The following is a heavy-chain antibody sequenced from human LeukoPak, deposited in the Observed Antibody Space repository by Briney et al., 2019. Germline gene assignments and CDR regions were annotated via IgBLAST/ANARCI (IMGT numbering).Heavy chain of an antibody. CDR1: GGSFSGYY. J-gene: IGHJ5*02. V-gene: IGHV4-34*01. CDR3: ARRIKPMVRGVIISARGTAFDP. Sequence: PSETLSLTCAVYGGSFSGYYWSWIRQPPGKGLEWIGEINHSGSTNYNPSLKSRVTISVDTSKNQFSLKLSSVTAADTAVYYCARRIKPMVRGVIISARGTAFDPWGQGTLVTVSS. CDR2: INHSGST. D-gene: IGHD3-10*01.